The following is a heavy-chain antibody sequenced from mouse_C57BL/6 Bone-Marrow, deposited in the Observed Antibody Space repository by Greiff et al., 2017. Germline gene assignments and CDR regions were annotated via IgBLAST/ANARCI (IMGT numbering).Heavy chain of an antibody. CDR3: ARRGYGPYAMDY. J-gene: IGHJ4*01. D-gene: IGHD2-2*01. Sequence: QVQLQQPGAELVKPGASVKMSCKASGYPFTSYWITWVKQRPGQGLEWIGDIYPGSGSTNYNEKFKSKATLTVDTSSGTAYMQLSSLTSEDSAVYYCARRGYGPYAMDYWGQGTSVTVSS. CDR1: GYPFTSYW. V-gene: IGHV1-55*01. CDR2: IYPGSGST.